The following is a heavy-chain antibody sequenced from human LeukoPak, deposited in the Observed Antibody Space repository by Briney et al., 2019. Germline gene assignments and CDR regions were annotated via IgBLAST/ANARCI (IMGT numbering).Heavy chain of an antibody. J-gene: IGHJ4*02. D-gene: IGHD5-12*01. Sequence: PGGSLRLSCAASGFTFSSYDMHWVRQATGKGLEWVSFISTGGVTHYSGSVKGRFTISRENAKNSLYLQMNSLRAGDPAVYYCGRALSGYPIDYWGQGTLVTVSS. CDR1: GFTFSSYD. V-gene: IGHV3-13*01. CDR2: ISTGGVT. CDR3: GRALSGYPIDY.